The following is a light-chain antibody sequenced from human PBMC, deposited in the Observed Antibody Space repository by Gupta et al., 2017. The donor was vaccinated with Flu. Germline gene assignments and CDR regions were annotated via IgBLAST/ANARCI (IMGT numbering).Light chain of an antibody. CDR3: SSHTSTSTHWV. CDR2: EVS. J-gene: IGLJ3*02. Sequence: ITISCTGTSSDIGRYNFVSWYQQHPGKAPKLLIYEVSNRPSGVSNRFSGSKSGNTASLTISALQAEDEADYHCSSHTSTSTHWVFGGGTKLTVL. CDR1: SSDIGRYNF. V-gene: IGLV2-14*01.